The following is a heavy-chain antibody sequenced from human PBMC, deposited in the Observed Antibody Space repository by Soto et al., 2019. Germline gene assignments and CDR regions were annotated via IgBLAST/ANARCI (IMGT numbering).Heavy chain of an antibody. V-gene: IGHV5-51*01. CDR2: IYPDDSDT. Sequence: PGESLKISCKHSGFNFPTFWIAWVRQMPGKGLEWMGTIYPDDSDTRYSPSFQGQVTLSADKSIQTAYLQCGSLKASDSALYYYARGKYSSPRGGLDVWGQVAQVTVSS. CDR1: GFNFPTFW. CDR3: ARGKYSSPRGGLDV. J-gene: IGHJ6*02. D-gene: IGHD4-4*01.